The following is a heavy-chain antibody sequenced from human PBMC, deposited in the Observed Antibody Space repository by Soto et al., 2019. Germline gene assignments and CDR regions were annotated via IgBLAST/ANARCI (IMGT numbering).Heavy chain of an antibody. CDR2: ISGGGGSE. J-gene: IGHJ4*02. D-gene: IGHD6-19*01. Sequence: EVQLLESGGGLVQPGGSLRLSCVASGFNFKNFAMAWVRQAAGKGLEWVSGISGGGGSESYADSVKGRFSIARDDSKNTVSLELASQRVEDAAQYYSAEGDGEQWLIPHVENWGQGTLVAVS. CDR1: GFNFKNFA. CDR3: AEGDGEQWLIPHVEN. V-gene: IGHV3-23*01.